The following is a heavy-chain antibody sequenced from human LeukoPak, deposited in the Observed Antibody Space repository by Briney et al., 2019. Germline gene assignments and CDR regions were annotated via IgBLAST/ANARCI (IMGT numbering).Heavy chain of an antibody. J-gene: IGHJ6*03. D-gene: IGHD6-6*01. CDR1: GGSISSYY. Sequence: SETLSLTCTVSGGSISSYYWSWIRQPPGKGLEWIGYIYYSGSTNYNPSLKSRVTISVDTSKNQFSLKLSSVTAADTAVYYCARVQRGIAARAYYYYMDVWGKGTTVTVSS. CDR2: IYYSGST. V-gene: IGHV4-59*01. CDR3: ARVQRGIAARAYYYYMDV.